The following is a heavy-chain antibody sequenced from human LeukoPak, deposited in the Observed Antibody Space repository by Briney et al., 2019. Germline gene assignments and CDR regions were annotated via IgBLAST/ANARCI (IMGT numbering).Heavy chain of an antibody. Sequence: SQTLSLTCAVSGGSSRSGDYFWSWIRQPPGKGLEWIGHIHYSGNTYYNPSLKRQVSISVDRSKNQFSLKLSSVTAADTAVYYCARENNDYGGKKAFDYWGQGTLVTVS. J-gene: IGHJ4*02. CDR2: IHYSGNT. V-gene: IGHV4-30-4*01. CDR1: GGSSRSGDYF. CDR3: ARENNDYGGKKAFDY. D-gene: IGHD4-23*01.